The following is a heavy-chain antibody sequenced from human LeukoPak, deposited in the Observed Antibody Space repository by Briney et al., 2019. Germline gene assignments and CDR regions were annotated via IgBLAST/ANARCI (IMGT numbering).Heavy chain of an antibody. CDR3: AKEGGPAGFYEY. Sequence: GGSLRLSCAASGFTFSTYAMSWVRQAPGKGLERVSGISAGGASKYYADSVKGRFTISRDNSKNTLYLQMSSLGAEDTGVYYCAKEGGPAGFYEYWGQGTLVTVSS. D-gene: IGHD2-2*01. CDR2: ISAGGASK. V-gene: IGHV3-23*01. J-gene: IGHJ4*02. CDR1: GFTFSTYA.